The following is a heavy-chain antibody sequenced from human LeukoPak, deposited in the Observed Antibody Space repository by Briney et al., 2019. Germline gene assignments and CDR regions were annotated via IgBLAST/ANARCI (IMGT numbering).Heavy chain of an antibody. CDR3: ARGLGDYLYYFDY. CDR2: INTNTGNP. CDR1: GYTFSTYT. D-gene: IGHD4-17*01. Sequence: ASVKVSCKTSGYTFSTYTITWVRQAPGQGLEWMGWINTNTGNPTYAQGFTGRFVFSLDTSVSTAYLQISSLKAEDTAVYYCARGLGDYLYYFDYWGQGTLVTVSS. V-gene: IGHV7-4-1*02. J-gene: IGHJ4*02.